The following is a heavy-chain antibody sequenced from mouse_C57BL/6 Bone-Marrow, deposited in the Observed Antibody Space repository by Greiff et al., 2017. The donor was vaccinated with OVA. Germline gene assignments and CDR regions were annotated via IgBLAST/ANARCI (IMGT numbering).Heavy chain of an antibody. J-gene: IGHJ1*03. CDR2: IYPGDGDT. V-gene: IGHV1-82*01. D-gene: IGHD1-1*01. CDR1: GYAFSSSW. CDR3: ASRPYYGSSYWYFDV. Sequence: VQLQQSGPELVKPGASVKISCKASGYAFSSSWMNWVKQRPGKGLEGIGRIYPGDGDTNYNGKFKGKATLTADKSSSTAYMQLSSLTSEDSAVYFCASRPYYGSSYWYFDVWGTGTTVTVSS.